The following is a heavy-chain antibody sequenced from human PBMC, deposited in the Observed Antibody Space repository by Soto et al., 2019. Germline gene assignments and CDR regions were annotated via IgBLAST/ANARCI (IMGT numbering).Heavy chain of an antibody. CDR1: GFTVSSYG. CDR3: ARALGGFPGFDV. CDR2: ISYDGSDK. D-gene: IGHD2-15*01. V-gene: IGHV3-30-3*01. J-gene: IGHJ4*02. Sequence: QVQLVESGGGVVQPGRSLRLSCAASGFTVSSYGLHWVRQPPGKGLEWLAFISYDGSDKFYADSVKGRFTISRDSSKNTLYLQMNSLRAEDTAVYYCARALGGFPGFDVWGQGTLVTVSS.